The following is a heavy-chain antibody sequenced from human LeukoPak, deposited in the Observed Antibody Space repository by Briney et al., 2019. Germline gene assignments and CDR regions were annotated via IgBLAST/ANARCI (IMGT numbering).Heavy chain of an antibody. J-gene: IGHJ4*02. CDR3: ATSLSLGYSYGSGFHY. V-gene: IGHV3-48*03. CDR2: ISSSGSTI. Sequence: GGSLRLSCEATGFPFSSSEMNWVRQAPGKGLEWVSYISSSGSTIYYADSVKGRFTISRDNAKNSLYLQMNSLRAEDTAVYYCATSLSLGYSYGSGFHYWGQGTLVTVSS. D-gene: IGHD5-18*01. CDR1: GFPFSSSE.